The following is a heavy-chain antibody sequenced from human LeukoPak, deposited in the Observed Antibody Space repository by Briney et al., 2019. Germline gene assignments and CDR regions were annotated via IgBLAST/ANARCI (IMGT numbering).Heavy chain of an antibody. CDR3: AKEHGSGSVYYFDY. CDR1: GFTFSSYG. V-gene: IGHV3-30*02. J-gene: IGHJ4*02. Sequence: QSGGSLRLSCAASGFTFSSYGMHWVRQAPGKGLEWVAFIRYDGSNKYYADSVKGRFTISRDNSKNTLYLQMNSLRAEDTAVYYCAKEHGSGSVYYFDYWGQGTLVTVSS. D-gene: IGHD3-10*01. CDR2: IRYDGSNK.